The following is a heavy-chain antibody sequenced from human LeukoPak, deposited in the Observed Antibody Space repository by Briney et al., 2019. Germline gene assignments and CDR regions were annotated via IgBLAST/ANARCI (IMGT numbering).Heavy chain of an antibody. Sequence: PGGSLRLSCAASGFTVSSNYMSWVRQAPGKGLEWVSVIYSGGSTYYADSVKGRFTISRDNSKNTLFLQMNSLRAEDTAVYYCARGGCSSTSCYYMDVWGEGTTVTVSS. J-gene: IGHJ6*03. CDR3: ARGGCSSTSCYYMDV. CDR2: IYSGGST. CDR1: GFTVSSNY. V-gene: IGHV3-53*01. D-gene: IGHD2-2*01.